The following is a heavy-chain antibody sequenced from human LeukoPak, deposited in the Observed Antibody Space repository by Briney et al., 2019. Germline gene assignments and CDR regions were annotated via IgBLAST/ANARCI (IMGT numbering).Heavy chain of an antibody. Sequence: GSSLTLAWAPSGLSVSSNYVSCVRQPPGKGLEWVTVIYSGGSTYYADSVKGRFTISRDKSKNTLYLQMTSLRAEDTAVYYCARAAPDYYDSSGYYYGTGEFDYWGQGTLVTVSS. CDR2: IYSGGST. D-gene: IGHD3-22*01. CDR3: ARAAPDYYDSSGYYYGTGEFDY. V-gene: IGHV3-53*01. CDR1: GLSVSSNY. J-gene: IGHJ4*02.